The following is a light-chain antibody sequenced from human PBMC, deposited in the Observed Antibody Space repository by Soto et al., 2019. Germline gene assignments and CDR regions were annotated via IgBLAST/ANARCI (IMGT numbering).Light chain of an antibody. J-gene: IGLJ1*01. V-gene: IGLV1-44*01. CDR1: SSNIGSNT. CDR3: AAWDDSPYV. CDR2: SNN. Sequence: SVLPQPPSASGTPGQRVTISCSGSSSNIGSNTVNWYQQLPGTAPKLLIYSNNQRPSGVPDRFSGSKSGTSASLVISGLQSEDEADYYCAAWDDSPYVFGTGTKVTVL.